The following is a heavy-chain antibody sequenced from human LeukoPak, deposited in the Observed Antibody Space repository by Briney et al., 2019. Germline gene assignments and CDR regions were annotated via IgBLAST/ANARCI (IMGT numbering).Heavy chain of an antibody. CDR1: GFSVSGKF. D-gene: IGHD2-21*01. CDR2: IHYDGKI. J-gene: IGHJ4*02. CDR3: ASGDGYLQPY. Sequence: GGSLRLSCAASGFSVSGKFMSWVRQAPGKGLEWVSIIHYDGKIRYAGSVGGRFTIYRDDSENTLFLQMNSLRVDDTAVYFCASGDGYLQPYWGQGTLVAVSS. V-gene: IGHV3-53*01.